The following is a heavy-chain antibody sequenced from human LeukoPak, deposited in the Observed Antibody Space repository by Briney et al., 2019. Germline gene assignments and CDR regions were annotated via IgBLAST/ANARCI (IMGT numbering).Heavy chain of an antibody. CDR1: GGSISSGGYY. D-gene: IGHD1-26*01. CDR3: VTWSSVGAFDI. CDR2: IYHSGST. Sequence: KPAETLSLTCTVSGGSISSGGYYWSWIRQPPGKGLEWIGYIYHSGSTYYNPSLKSRVTISVDRSKNQFSLKLSSVTAADTAVYYCVTWSSVGAFDIWGQGTMVTVSS. J-gene: IGHJ3*02. V-gene: IGHV4-30-2*01.